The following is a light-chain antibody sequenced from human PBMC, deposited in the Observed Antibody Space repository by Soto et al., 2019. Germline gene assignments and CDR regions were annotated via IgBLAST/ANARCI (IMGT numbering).Light chain of an antibody. CDR3: CSYAGGYLL. CDR1: SSDVGGYKY. J-gene: IGLJ2*01. V-gene: IGLV2-11*01. Sequence: QSALTQPRSVSGSPGQSVTISCTGTSSDVGGYKYVSWYQQHPGKAPNLMIYEVSKWPPGVPDRFSGSKSGNTASLTISGLQAEDEADYYCCSYAGGYLLFGGGTQLTVL. CDR2: EVS.